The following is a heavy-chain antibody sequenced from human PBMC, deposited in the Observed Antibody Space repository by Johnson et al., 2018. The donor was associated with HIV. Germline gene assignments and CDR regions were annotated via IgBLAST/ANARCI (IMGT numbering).Heavy chain of an antibody. CDR2: ISSSGTTI. J-gene: IGHJ3*02. Sequence: QVQLVESGGGLVKPGGSLRLSCAASGFTFSDYYMSWIRQAPGKGLEWVSCISSSGTTIYYADSMKGRFTISRDNAKNSLYLHMNSLRAEDTAVYYCARAYSYGAFDIWGLGTKVTVSS. V-gene: IGHV3-11*04. CDR3: ARAYSYGAFDI. D-gene: IGHD5-18*01. CDR1: GFTFSDYY.